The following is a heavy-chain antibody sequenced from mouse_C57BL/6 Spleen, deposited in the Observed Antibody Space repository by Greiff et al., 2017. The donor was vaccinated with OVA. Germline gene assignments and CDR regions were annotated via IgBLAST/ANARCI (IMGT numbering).Heavy chain of an antibody. CDR3: ARSAYYYGSSFFDY. CDR1: GFTFSDYY. CDR2: INYDGSST. Sequence: DVHLVESEGGLVQPGSSMKLSCTASGFTFSDYYMAWVRQVPEKGLEWVANINYDGSSTYYLDSLKSRFIISRDNAKNILYLQMSSLKSEDTATYYCARSAYYYGSSFFDYWGQGTTLTVSS. D-gene: IGHD1-1*01. V-gene: IGHV5-16*01. J-gene: IGHJ2*01.